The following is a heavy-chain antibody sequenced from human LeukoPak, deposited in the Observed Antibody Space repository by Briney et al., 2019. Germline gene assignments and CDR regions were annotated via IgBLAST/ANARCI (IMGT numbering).Heavy chain of an antibody. CDR3: ARDTLNYDSSGYYFDAFDI. Sequence: PSETLSLTCAVYGGSFSGYYWSWIRQPPGKGLEWIGEINHSGSTNYNPSLKSRVTISVDTSKNQSSLKLSSVTAADTAVYYCARDTLNYDSSGYYFDAFDIWGQGTMVTVSS. D-gene: IGHD3-22*01. CDR2: INHSGST. V-gene: IGHV4-34*01. CDR1: GGSFSGYY. J-gene: IGHJ3*02.